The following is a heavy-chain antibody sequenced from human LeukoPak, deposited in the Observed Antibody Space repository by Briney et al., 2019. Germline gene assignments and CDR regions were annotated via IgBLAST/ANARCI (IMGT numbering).Heavy chain of an antibody. CDR3: ARGGPYYDYVWGSYRYTFPYFDY. Sequence: SETLSLTCAVYGGSFSGYYWSWIRPPPGKGLEWIGEINRSGSTNYNPSLNSRVTISVDTSKNQFSLKLSSVTAADTAVYYCARGGPYYDYVWGSYRYTFPYFDYWGQGTLVTVSS. J-gene: IGHJ4*02. CDR2: INRSGST. D-gene: IGHD3-16*02. V-gene: IGHV4-34*01. CDR1: GGSFSGYY.